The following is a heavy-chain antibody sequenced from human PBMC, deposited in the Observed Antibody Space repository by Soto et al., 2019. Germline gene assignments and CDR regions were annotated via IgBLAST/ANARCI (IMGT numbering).Heavy chain of an antibody. Sequence: ASVKVSCKASGYTFTGYYMHWVRQAPGQGLEWMGWINPNSGGTNYALKFQGRVTMTRDTSISTAYMELSRLRSDDTAVYYCAGGYCSGGSCYLPYYGMDVWGQGTTVTVSS. CDR1: GYTFTGYY. D-gene: IGHD2-15*01. CDR3: AGGYCSGGSCYLPYYGMDV. V-gene: IGHV1-2*02. CDR2: INPNSGGT. J-gene: IGHJ6*02.